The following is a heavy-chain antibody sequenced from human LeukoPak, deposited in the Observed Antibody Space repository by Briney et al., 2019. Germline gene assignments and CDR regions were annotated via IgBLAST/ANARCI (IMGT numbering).Heavy chain of an antibody. Sequence: GRSLRLSCAASGFTFSSYGMHWVRQAPGKGLEWVAVISYDGSNKYYADSVKGRFTISRDNSKNTLYLQMDSLGAEDTAVYYCARERVVVVATTYYYYGMDVWGKGTTVTVSS. CDR1: GFTFSSYG. J-gene: IGHJ6*04. CDR3: ARERVVVVATTYYYYGMDV. CDR2: ISYDGSNK. D-gene: IGHD2-15*01. V-gene: IGHV3-30*03.